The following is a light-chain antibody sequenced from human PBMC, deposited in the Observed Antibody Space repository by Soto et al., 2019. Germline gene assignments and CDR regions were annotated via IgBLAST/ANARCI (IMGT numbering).Light chain of an antibody. CDR1: QSISSY. V-gene: IGKV1-5*03. CDR3: QQYNSYWT. Sequence: SPSSLSTSLGYRIPLSFRASQSISSYLNWYQQKPGKAPKLLIYKASSLESGVPSRFSGSGSGTEFTLTISSLQPDDFATYYCQQYNSYWTFGQGTKVDIK. J-gene: IGKJ1*01. CDR2: KAS.